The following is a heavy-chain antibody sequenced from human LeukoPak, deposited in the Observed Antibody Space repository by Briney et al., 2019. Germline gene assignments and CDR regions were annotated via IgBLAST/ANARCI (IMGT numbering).Heavy chain of an antibody. CDR2: ISSSSSTI. D-gene: IGHD1-26*01. CDR1: GFTFSDYY. J-gene: IGHJ6*03. CDR3: ARDPYNGSYGDDYYYYMDV. Sequence: GGSLRLSCAAPGFTFSDYYMNWIRQAPGKGLECVSYISSSSSTIFYADSVKGRFTISRDNAKNSLSLQMYSLRAEDTAVYYCARDPYNGSYGDDYYYYMDVWGKGTTVTISS. V-gene: IGHV3-11*04.